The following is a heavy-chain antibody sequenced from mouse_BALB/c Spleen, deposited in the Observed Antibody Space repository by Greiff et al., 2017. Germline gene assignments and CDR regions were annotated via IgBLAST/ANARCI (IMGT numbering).Heavy chain of an antibody. Sequence: EVKVVESGGGLVKPGGSLKLSCAASGFTFSSYAMSWVRQTPEKRLEWVASISSGGSTYYPDSVKGRFTISRDNARNILYLQMSSLRSEDTAMYYCARGGYYGPYYFDYWGQGTTLTVSS. V-gene: IGHV5-6-5*01. D-gene: IGHD1-1*01. J-gene: IGHJ2*01. CDR3: ARGGYYGPYYFDY. CDR1: GFTFSSYA. CDR2: ISSGGST.